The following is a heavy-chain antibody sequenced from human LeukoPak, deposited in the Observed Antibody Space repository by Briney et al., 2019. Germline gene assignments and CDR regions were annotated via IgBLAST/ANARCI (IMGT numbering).Heavy chain of an antibody. J-gene: IGHJ5*02. D-gene: IGHD3-16*01. CDR3: AGCGYYYDYVWGTHRGFDP. CDR1: GYTFTSYG. Sequence: ASVKVSCKASGYTFTSYGISWVRQAPGQGLEWMGWISAYNGNTNYAQKLQGRVTMTTDTSTSTAYMELRSLRSDDTAVYYCAGCGYYYDYVWGTHRGFDPWGQGTLVTVSS. CDR2: ISAYNGNT. V-gene: IGHV1-18*01.